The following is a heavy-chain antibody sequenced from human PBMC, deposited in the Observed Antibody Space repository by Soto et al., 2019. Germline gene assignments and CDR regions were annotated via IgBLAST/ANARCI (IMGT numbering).Heavy chain of an antibody. D-gene: IGHD1-26*01. CDR2: ISYDGSNN. Sequence: QVQLVASGGGVVQPGGSLRVTCAASGFTFRSYGMHWVRQAPGKGLEWVAAISYDGSNNYYADSVKGRFTVSRDNTENTLYLEMNSLTTEDTAIYYCARLPREGILRATTPLGYWGQGTRVTVSS. CDR3: ARLPREGILRATTPLGY. J-gene: IGHJ4*02. V-gene: IGHV3-30*03. CDR1: GFTFRSYG.